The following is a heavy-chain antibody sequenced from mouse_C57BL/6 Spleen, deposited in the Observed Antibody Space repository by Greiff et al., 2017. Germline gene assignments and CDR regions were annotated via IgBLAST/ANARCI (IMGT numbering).Heavy chain of an antibody. V-gene: IGHV5-17*01. Sequence: VHLVESGGGLVKPGGSLKLSCAASGFTFSDYGMHWVRQAPEKGLEWVAYISSGSSTIYYADTVKGRFTISRDNAKNTLFLQMTSLRSEDTAMYYCAMAAQDYFDYWGQGTTLTVSS. J-gene: IGHJ2*01. CDR2: ISSGSSTI. D-gene: IGHD3-2*02. CDR3: AMAAQDYFDY. CDR1: GFTFSDYG.